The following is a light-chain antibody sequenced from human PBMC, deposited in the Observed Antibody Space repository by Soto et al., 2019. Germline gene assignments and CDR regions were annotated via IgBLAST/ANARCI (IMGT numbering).Light chain of an antibody. Sequence: QSVLTQPPSASGTPGQRVTISCSGSSSNIGSYTVNWYQQLPGTAPKLLIYNNDQWPSGVPDRISGSKSGTSASLAISGLQSEDEADYSCATWDARLNGLVFGGGTKLTVL. CDR3: ATWDARLNGLV. CDR1: SSNIGSYT. J-gene: IGLJ2*01. V-gene: IGLV1-44*01. CDR2: NND.